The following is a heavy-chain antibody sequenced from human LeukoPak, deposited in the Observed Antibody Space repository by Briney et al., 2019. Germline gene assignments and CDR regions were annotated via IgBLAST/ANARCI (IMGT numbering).Heavy chain of an antibody. Sequence: ASVKVSCKASGFTFTSSAMQWVRQARGQRLEWIGWIVAGSGNTNYAQKFQERVTITRDMSTSTVYMELSSLRSEDTAVYYCARDLRETVTTLGYWGQGTLVTVSS. CDR1: GFTFTSSA. CDR2: IVAGSGNT. V-gene: IGHV1-58*02. D-gene: IGHD4-17*01. J-gene: IGHJ4*02. CDR3: ARDLRETVTTLGY.